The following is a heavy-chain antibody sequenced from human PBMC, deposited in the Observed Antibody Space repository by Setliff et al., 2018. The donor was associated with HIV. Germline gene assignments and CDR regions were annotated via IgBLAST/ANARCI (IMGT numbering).Heavy chain of an antibody. D-gene: IGHD3-22*01. CDR3: ARGDTYYHDSSGYVKSALDCFDV. J-gene: IGHJ3*01. CDR1: GGSISSGGYY. Sequence: TSETLSLTCTVSGGSISSGGYYWSWIRQHPGKGLEWIGYIYYSGSTYYNPSLKSRVTISVDMSKNQFSLKLNSVTAADTAVYHCARGDTYYHDSSGYVKSALDCFDVWGQGTMVTVSS. V-gene: IGHV4-31*03. CDR2: IYYSGST.